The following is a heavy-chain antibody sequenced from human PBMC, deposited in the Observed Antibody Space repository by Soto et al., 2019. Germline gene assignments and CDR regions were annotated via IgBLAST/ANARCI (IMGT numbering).Heavy chain of an antibody. V-gene: IGHV3-21*01. D-gene: IGHD2-2*01. CDR3: ARGRSINTNMDY. CDR2: ISSSGGSV. CDR1: GFTFSTYS. Sequence: EVQWVESGGGLVQTGGSLRLSCAASGFTFSTYSMNWVRQAPGKGLEWVSSISSSGGSVSYAESVKGRFTISRDNAKNSLYLQMDSLRAEDTAVYYCARGRSINTNMDYWGQGTLVTVSS. J-gene: IGHJ4*02.